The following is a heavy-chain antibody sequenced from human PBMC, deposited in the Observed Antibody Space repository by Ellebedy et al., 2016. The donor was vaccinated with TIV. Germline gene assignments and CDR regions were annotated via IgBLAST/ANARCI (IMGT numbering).Heavy chain of an antibody. CDR2: IYYSGST. V-gene: IGHV4-61*08. CDR1: GVSFSSCGYY. CDR3: ARWVAARGSGYHYNYGMDV. D-gene: IGHD6-6*01. Sequence: SETLSLXXTVSGVSFSSCGYYWSWIRQPPGMGLEWIGYIYYSGSTNYNPSPKSRVTISVDTSKNQFSLKLSSVTAADTAVYYCARWVAARGSGYHYNYGMDVWGQGTTVTVSS. J-gene: IGHJ6*02.